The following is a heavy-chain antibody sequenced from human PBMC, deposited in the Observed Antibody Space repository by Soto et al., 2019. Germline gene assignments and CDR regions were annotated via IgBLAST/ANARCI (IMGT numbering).Heavy chain of an antibody. CDR3: ARSPNYYDSSGYYFYYFDY. J-gene: IGHJ4*02. Sequence: SVKVSCKASGGTFSSYAISWVRQAPGQGLEWMGGIIPIFGTANYAQKFQGRVTITADESTSTAYMELSSLRSEDTAVYYCARSPNYYDSSGYYFYYFDYWGQGTLVTVSS. CDR2: IIPIFGTA. D-gene: IGHD3-22*01. V-gene: IGHV1-69*13. CDR1: GGTFSSYA.